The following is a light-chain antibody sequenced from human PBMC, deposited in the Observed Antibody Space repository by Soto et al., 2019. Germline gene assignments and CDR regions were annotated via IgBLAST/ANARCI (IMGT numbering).Light chain of an antibody. CDR3: QQRSNCPRMYT. CDR2: DAS. J-gene: IGKJ2*01. Sequence: EIVLTQSPATLSLSPGESATLSCRASQSVSSYFAWYQQKPRQAPSLLIYDASNRATGIPARLSGSGSGTDFTLTISSTEPEDFAFYVCQQRSNCPRMYTFGQGTKLEIK. CDR1: QSVSSY. V-gene: IGKV3-11*01.